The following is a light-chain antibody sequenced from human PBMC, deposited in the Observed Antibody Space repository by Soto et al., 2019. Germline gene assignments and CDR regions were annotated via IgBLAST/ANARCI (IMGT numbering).Light chain of an antibody. J-gene: IGLJ2*01. CDR3: QSYDSSLSGVV. V-gene: IGLV1-40*01. CDR2: GNS. CDR1: SSNIGAGYN. Sequence: QTVVTQPPSVSGAPGQRVTISCTGSSSNIGAGYNLHWYRQLPGTAPKLLIYGNSNRPSGVPDRFSGSKSGTSASPAITGLQAEDEADYYCQSYDSSLSGVVFGGGTKLTVL.